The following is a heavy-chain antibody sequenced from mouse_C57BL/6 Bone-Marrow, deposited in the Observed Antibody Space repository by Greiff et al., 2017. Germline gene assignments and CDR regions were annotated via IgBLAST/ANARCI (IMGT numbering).Heavy chain of an antibody. CDR2: IYPGSGST. J-gene: IGHJ4*01. CDR1: GYTFTSYW. D-gene: IGHD2-2*01. V-gene: IGHV1-55*01. CDR3: ARGTTMVTTKGYYYAMDY. Sequence: VQLQQPGAELVKPGASVKMSCKASGYTFTSYWITWVKQRPGQGLEWIGDIYPGSGSTNYNEKFKSKATLTVDTSSSTAYMQLSRLTSEDSAVYYCARGTTMVTTKGYYYAMDYWGQGTSVTVSS.